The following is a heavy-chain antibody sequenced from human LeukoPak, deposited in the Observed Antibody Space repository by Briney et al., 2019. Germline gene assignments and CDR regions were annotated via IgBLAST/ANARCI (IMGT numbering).Heavy chain of an antibody. D-gene: IGHD6-13*01. V-gene: IGHV4-59*08. J-gene: IGHJ5*02. Sequence: SETLSLTCTVSGGSISSYYWSWIRQPPGKGLEWIGYIYYSGSTNYNPSLKSRVTISVDTSKNQFSLKLSSVTAADTAVYYCARRVPGIAAGWIDPWGQGTLVTVSS. CDR2: IYYSGST. CDR3: ARRVPGIAAGWIDP. CDR1: GGSISSYY.